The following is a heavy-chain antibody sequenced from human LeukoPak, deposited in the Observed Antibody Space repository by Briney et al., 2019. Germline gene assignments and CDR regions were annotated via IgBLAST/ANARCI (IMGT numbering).Heavy chain of an antibody. CDR1: GGTFSSYA. V-gene: IGHV1-69*05. Sequence: SVKVSCKASGGTFSSYAISWVRQAPGQGLEWMGGIIPIFGTANYAQKFQGRVTITRNTSISTAYMELSSLRSEDTAVYYCASGGITMIRNAFDIWGQGTMVTVSS. CDR2: IIPIFGTA. CDR3: ASGGITMIRNAFDI. J-gene: IGHJ3*02. D-gene: IGHD3-22*01.